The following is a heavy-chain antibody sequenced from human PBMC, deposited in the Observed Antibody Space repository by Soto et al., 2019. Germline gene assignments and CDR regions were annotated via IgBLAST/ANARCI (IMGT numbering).Heavy chain of an antibody. J-gene: IGHJ4*02. CDR1: GYIFTNYY. CDR3: TREPPEAYLFDY. V-gene: IGHV1-46*03. CDR2: MRGNGAT. Sequence: ASVKVSCKASGYIFTNYYIHWLRQAPGLGLEWMGIMRGNGATVYAQKFQDRITVTRDTSANTVHMELSSLRSEDTAVYYCTREPPEAYLFDYWGQGTPVTVSS.